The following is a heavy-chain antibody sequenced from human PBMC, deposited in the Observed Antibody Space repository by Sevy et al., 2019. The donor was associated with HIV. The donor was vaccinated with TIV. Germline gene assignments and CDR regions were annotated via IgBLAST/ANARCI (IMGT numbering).Heavy chain of an antibody. CDR2: AYYSGIT. Sequence: SENLSLTCTVSGFSINTYYWSWIRQPPGKGLELIGYAYYSGITDYNPSLKSRVTISVDTSKNQLSLKLTSVTAADTAVYFCARLGSWFDPWGQGTLVTVSS. CDR3: ARLGSWFDP. CDR1: GFSINTYY. J-gene: IGHJ5*02. V-gene: IGHV4-59*12. D-gene: IGHD3-10*01.